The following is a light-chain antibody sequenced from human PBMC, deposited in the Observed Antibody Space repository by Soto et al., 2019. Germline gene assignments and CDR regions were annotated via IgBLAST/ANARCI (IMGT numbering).Light chain of an antibody. Sequence: EIVLTQSPGTLSLSPGERATLSCRASQSVSSSYLSWHQQKPGVAPSLLIYGASSRATGIPDRFSGRGSGTDCTLAISRLEPECLADYACQQYGSAPTTSGQGTRLEIK. J-gene: IGKJ5*01. CDR1: QSVSSSY. CDR2: GAS. CDR3: QQYGSAPTT. V-gene: IGKV3-20*01.